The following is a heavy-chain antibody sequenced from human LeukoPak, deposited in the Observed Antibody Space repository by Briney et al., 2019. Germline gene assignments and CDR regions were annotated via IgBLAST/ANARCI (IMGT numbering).Heavy chain of an antibody. CDR1: HFNISTYA. J-gene: IGHJ5*02. CDR3: ARELRYCSSTSCYSGRGNWFDP. V-gene: IGHV3-21*01. Sequence: GGSLRLSCAASHFNISTYALNWVRQAPGKGLEWVSSISRTSNYIYYADSVKGRFTISRDNAKNSLYLQMNSLRAEDTAVYYCARELRYCSSTSCYSGRGNWFDPWGQGTLVTVSS. CDR2: ISRTSNYI. D-gene: IGHD2-2*01.